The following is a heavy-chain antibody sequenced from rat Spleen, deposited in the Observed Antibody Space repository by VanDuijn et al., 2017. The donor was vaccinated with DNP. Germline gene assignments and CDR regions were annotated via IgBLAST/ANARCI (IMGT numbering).Heavy chain of an antibody. V-gene: IGHV5S10*01. CDR3: TTLRDY. D-gene: IGHD3-7*01. J-gene: IGHJ2*01. CDR1: GFTFSDYN. Sequence: EVQLVESGGGLLQPGRSLKLSCAASGFTFSDYNMAWVRQAPEMGLEWVATIIYDASGTYYRDSVKGRFTISRDYAKSTLYLQMDSLRSEDTATYYCTTLRDYWGQGVMVTVSS. CDR2: IIYDASGT.